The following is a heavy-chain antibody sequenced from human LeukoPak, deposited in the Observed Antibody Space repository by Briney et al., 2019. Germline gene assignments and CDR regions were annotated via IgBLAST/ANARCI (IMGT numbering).Heavy chain of an antibody. J-gene: IGHJ6*02. CDR3: ARTGGLGYCSGGSCYPMGYYYGMDV. CDR2: LWYDGSNT. D-gene: IGHD2-15*01. CDR1: GFTFSSYG. V-gene: IGHV3-33*01. Sequence: PGRSLRLSCVASGFTFSSYGIHWVRQAPGKGLEWVAVLWYDGSNTYYANSVKGRFTISRDNSKNTLYLQMSSLRAEDTAVYYCARTGGLGYCSGGSCYPMGYYYGMDVWGQGTTVTVSS.